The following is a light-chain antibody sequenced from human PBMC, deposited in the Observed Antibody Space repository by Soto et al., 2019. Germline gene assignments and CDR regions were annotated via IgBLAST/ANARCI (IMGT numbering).Light chain of an antibody. Sequence: EIVLTQSPGTLSLSPGERATLSCRASQSVSSSYLVWYQQKPGQAPRLLIYGASSRTTGIPDRFSGSGSGTDFNLTISRLEPEDFAVYYCQYYGSSPWTFGQGTKVDIK. CDR2: GAS. J-gene: IGKJ1*01. V-gene: IGKV3-20*01. CDR3: QYYGSSPWT. CDR1: QSVSSSY.